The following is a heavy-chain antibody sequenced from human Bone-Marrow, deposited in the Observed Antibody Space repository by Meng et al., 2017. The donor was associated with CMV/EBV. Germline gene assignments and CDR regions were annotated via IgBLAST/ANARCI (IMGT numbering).Heavy chain of an antibody. CDR3: ARVLGGSYYAENWFDP. D-gene: IGHD1-26*01. V-gene: IGHV3-7*01. CDR2: IKQDGSEK. Sequence: GGSLRLSCAASGFTFSSYAMSWVRQAPGKGLEWVANIKQDGSEKYYVDSVKGRFTISRDNAKNSLYLQMNSLRAEDTAVYYCARVLGGSYYAENWFDPWGQGTLVTGSS. J-gene: IGHJ5*02. CDR1: GFTFSSYA.